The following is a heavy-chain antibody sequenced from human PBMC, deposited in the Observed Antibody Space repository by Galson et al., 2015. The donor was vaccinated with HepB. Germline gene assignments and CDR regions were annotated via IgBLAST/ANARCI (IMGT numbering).Heavy chain of an antibody. CDR3: VKEGSWFGGDWFDP. Sequence: SLRLSCAGSGVIFRHHAMAWIRQAPGKGLEWVSGINGRGSTRSYSDAVKGRFSISRDNSKDTVFLQMDNLRAEDTAVYYCVKEGSWFGGDWFDPWGQGALVTVS. J-gene: IGHJ5*02. CDR2: INGRGSTR. CDR1: GVIFRHHA. D-gene: IGHD3-16*01. V-gene: IGHV3-23*01.